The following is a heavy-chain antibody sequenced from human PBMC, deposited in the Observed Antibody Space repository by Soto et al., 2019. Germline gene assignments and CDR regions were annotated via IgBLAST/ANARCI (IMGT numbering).Heavy chain of an antibody. D-gene: IGHD2-2*01. J-gene: IGHJ6*02. CDR2: ISAYNGNT. V-gene: IGHV1-18*04. CDR3: ARDRCSSTSCSAYYYYYYGMDV. CDR1: GYTFTSYG. Sequence: ASVKVSCKASGYTFTSYGISWVRQAPGQGLEWMGWISAYNGNTNYAQKLQGRVTMTTDTSTSTAYMELRSLRSDDTAAYYCARDRCSSTSCSAYYYYYYGMDVWGQGTTVTVSS.